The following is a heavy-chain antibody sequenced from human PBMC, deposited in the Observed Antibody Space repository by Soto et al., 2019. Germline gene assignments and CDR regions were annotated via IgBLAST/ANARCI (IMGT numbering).Heavy chain of an antibody. D-gene: IGHD3-16*02. CDR1: GFTFSSYA. Sequence: EVQLLESGGGLVQPGGSLRLSCAASGFTFSSYAMGWVRQAPGKGLEWVSAISGSGGSTYYADSVKGRFTISRDNSKNTLYLQMNSLRAEDTAVYYCAKGPTFGGVIVMYYFDYWGQGTLVTVSS. CDR2: ISGSGGST. CDR3: AKGPTFGGVIVMYYFDY. J-gene: IGHJ4*02. V-gene: IGHV3-23*01.